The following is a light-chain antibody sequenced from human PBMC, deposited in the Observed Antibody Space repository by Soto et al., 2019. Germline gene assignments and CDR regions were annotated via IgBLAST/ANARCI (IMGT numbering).Light chain of an antibody. CDR3: QVWDSSSDPHVV. CDR2: DDS. Sequence: SYELTQPPSVSVVPGQTARITCGGNNIGSKSVHWYQPKPGQAPVLVVYDDSDRPSGIPERFSGSNSGNTATLTISRVEAGDEADYYCQVWDSSSDPHVVFGGGTKVTVL. V-gene: IGLV3-21*02. CDR1: NIGSKS. J-gene: IGLJ2*01.